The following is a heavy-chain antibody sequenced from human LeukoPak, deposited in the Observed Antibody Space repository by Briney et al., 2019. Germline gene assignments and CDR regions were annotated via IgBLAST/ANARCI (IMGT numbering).Heavy chain of an antibody. V-gene: IGHV4-34*01. Sequence: SETLSLTCDVSGGSFSGHYWSWIRQPPGKGLEWIGEIDQSGNTNYNPSLKRRVTISLDTSKTQFSLRLSSVTAADTAMYYCAGGLQWLAHDCWGQGTLVTVSS. CDR3: AGGLQWLAHDC. J-gene: IGHJ4*02. CDR2: IDQSGNT. CDR1: GGSFSGHY. D-gene: IGHD6-19*01.